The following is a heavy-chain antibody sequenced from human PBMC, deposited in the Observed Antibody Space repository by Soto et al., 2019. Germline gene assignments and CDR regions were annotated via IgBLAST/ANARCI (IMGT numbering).Heavy chain of an antibody. Sequence: GHSLKLSYMRSGYHFCHYWIAWVHQMPGKGLEWMGIIYPGDSDTRYSPSFEGQVTISADKSNSTAYLQWSSLKASDTAMYYCARQGSNGAYYYYGMDVWGQGTTVTVS. CDR2: IYPGDSDT. J-gene: IGHJ6*02. D-gene: IGHD3-16*01. V-gene: IGHV5-51*07. CDR3: ARQGSNGAYYYYGMDV. CDR1: GYHFCHYW.